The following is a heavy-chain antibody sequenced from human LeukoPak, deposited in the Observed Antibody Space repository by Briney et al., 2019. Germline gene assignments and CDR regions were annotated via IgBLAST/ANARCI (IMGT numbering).Heavy chain of an antibody. D-gene: IGHD2-2*01. CDR2: ISSGSTYV. Sequence: TGGSLRLSCTASGFTFSSYSMNWVRQAPGKGLEWPSSISSGSTYVYYADSVKGRFTISRDNAKNSLYLQMNSLTAEDTAVYYCARDPQRYCSSNSCLVDYWGQGTLVTASS. J-gene: IGHJ4*02. V-gene: IGHV3-21*01. CDR3: ARDPQRYCSSNSCLVDY. CDR1: GFTFSSYS.